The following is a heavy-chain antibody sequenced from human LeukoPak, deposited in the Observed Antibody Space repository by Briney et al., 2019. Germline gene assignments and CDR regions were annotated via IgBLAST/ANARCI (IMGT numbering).Heavy chain of an antibody. D-gene: IGHD3-10*01. J-gene: IGHJ4*02. CDR2: IYYSGST. CDR1: GGSISSSSYY. V-gene: IGHV4-39*01. CDR3: ARMGLWFGESQPFDY. Sequence: NTSETLSLTCTVSGGSISSSSYYWGWIRQPPGKGLEWIGSIYYSGSTYYNPSLKSRVTISVDTSKNQFSLKLSSVTAADTAVYYCARMGLWFGESQPFDYWGQGTLVTVSS.